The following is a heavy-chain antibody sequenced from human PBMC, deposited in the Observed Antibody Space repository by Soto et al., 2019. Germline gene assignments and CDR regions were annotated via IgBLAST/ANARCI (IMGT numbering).Heavy chain of an antibody. Sequence: VGSLRLSCAASGFTFSSYSMNWVRQAPGKGLEWVSSISSSSSYIYYADSVKGRFTISRDNAKNSLYLQMNSLRAEDTAVYYCARDYSSSSSWYYYYGMDVWGQGTTVTVSS. CDR2: ISSSSSYI. CDR3: ARDYSSSSSWYYYYGMDV. D-gene: IGHD6-6*01. J-gene: IGHJ6*02. CDR1: GFTFSSYS. V-gene: IGHV3-21*01.